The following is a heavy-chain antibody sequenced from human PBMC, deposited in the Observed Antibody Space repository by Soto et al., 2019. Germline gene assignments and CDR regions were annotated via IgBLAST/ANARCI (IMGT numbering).Heavy chain of an antibody. CDR3: ARDRGLSSSYYPYWFDP. V-gene: IGHV1-69*12. CDR2: IIPIFGTA. D-gene: IGHD3-22*01. Sequence: QVQPVQSGAEVKKPESPVLVSCKASGGSFSSSAISWVRQAPGQGLEWMGEIIPIFGTADSAQKFQVRVTITADESTSTAYRELSSRRSEDKVLYYGARDRGLSSSYYPYWFDPWGRGTLVTVSS. CDR1: GGSFSSSA. J-gene: IGHJ5*01.